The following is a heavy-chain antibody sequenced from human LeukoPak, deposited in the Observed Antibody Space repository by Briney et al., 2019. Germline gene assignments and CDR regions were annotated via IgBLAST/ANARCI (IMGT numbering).Heavy chain of an antibody. J-gene: IGHJ4*02. V-gene: IGHV1-2*02. CDR3: AREGGYSYGYLDY. CDR1: GYTFTGYY. Sequence: ASVKVSCKASGYTFTGYYMHWVRQAPGQGLEWMGWINPNSGGTNYAQKFQGRVTMTRDTSISTAYMELSRLRSDDTAVYYCAREGGYSYGYLDYWGQGTLVTVSS. D-gene: IGHD5-18*01. CDR2: INPNSGGT.